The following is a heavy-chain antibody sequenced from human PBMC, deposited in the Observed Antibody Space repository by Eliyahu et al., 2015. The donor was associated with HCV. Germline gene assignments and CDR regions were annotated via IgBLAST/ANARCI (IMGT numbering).Heavy chain of an antibody. J-gene: IGHJ4*02. CDR2: ISSRXSTI. D-gene: IGHD2-15*01. CDR1: GFTFSDYY. Sequence: QVQLVESGGGLVKPGGSLRLSCAASGFTFSDYYMSWIRXAPGKGLEWISYISSRXSTIYYADSVKGRFTVSRDNAKNSLYLQMNTLRAEDTAVYYCARAMRYCDGGSCGYWGQGTLVTVSS. CDR3: ARAMRYCDGGSCGY. V-gene: IGHV3-11*04.